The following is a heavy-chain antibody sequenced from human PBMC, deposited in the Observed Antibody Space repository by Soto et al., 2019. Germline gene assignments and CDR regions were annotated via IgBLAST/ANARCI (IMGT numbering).Heavy chain of an antibody. CDR3: ARDKDRHQLGGNYYYGIDV. J-gene: IGHJ6*02. CDR2: IIPIFPTP. D-gene: IGHD3-3*02. Sequence: QVQLVQSGAEVKKPGSSVTVSCKASGGTFGNSAISWVRQAPGQGLEWMGGIIPIFPTPDYGQKFQGRVRXTXEXXTSTAYMVLTSLRSDATAGYYCARDKDRHQLGGNYYYGIDVWGQATAVTVSS. V-gene: IGHV1-69*05. CDR1: GGTFGNSA.